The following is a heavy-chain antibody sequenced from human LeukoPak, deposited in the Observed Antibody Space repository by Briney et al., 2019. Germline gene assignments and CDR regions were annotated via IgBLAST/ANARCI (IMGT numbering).Heavy chain of an antibody. Sequence: PGRSLRLSCAASGFTFSNYSMHWVRQAPGKELEWVAVIWYDGGNKYYADSVKGRFTISRDNSKSTLYLQMNSLRAEDTAVYYCARDVPYYYASGSSKPLDYWGQGTLVTVSS. J-gene: IGHJ4*02. CDR3: ARDVPYYYASGSSKPLDY. D-gene: IGHD3-10*01. CDR1: GFTFSNYS. V-gene: IGHV3-33*01. CDR2: IWYDGGNK.